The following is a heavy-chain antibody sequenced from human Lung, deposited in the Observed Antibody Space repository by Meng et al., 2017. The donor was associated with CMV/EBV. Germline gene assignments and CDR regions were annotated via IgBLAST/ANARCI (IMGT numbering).Heavy chain of an antibody. J-gene: IGHJ5*02. Sequence: ETXSLTCSVSGGSISGYYWSWIRQPPGKGLEWIGYFYYGGSTNYNPSLKSRVTISVDTSKNQFSLKLRTVTAADTAVYYCARDLSGDWFDPWGQGTLVTVSS. CDR1: GGSISGYY. CDR2: FYYGGST. V-gene: IGHV4-59*12. D-gene: IGHD3-10*01. CDR3: ARDLSGDWFDP.